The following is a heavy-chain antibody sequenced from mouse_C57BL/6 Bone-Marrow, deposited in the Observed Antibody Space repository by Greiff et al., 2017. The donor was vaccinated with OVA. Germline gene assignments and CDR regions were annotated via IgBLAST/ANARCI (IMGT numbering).Heavy chain of an antibody. J-gene: IGHJ2*01. V-gene: IGHV7-3*01. CDR1: GFTFTDYY. CDR3: ARFGPKPY. CDR2: IRNKANGYTT. Sequence: EVQVVESGGGLVQPGGSLSLSCAASGFTFTDYYMSWVRQPPGKALEWLGFIRNKANGYTTEYSASVKGRFTISRDNSQSILYLQMNALRAEDSATYYCARFGPKPYWGQGTTLTVSS. D-gene: IGHD1-3*01.